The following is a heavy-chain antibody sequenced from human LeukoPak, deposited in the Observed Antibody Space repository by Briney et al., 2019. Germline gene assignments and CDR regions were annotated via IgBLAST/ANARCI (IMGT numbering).Heavy chain of an antibody. V-gene: IGHV3-7*03. CDR3: ARDFDC. CDR2: IKQDGSEK. Sequence: GASLRLSCAASGFTFSSYAMSWVRQAPGKGLEWVANIKQDGSEKYYVDSVEGRFTISRDNAKNSLFLQMNSLRAEDTAVYYCARDFDCWGQGTLVTVSS. CDR1: GFTFSSYA. J-gene: IGHJ4*02.